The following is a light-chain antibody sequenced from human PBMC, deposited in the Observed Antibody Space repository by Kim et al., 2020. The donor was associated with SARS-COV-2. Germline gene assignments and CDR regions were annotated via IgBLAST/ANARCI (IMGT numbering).Light chain of an antibody. Sequence: QLSTISCTGTSSDVGGYNYVSWYQQHPGKAPKLMIYDVSNRPSGVSNRFSGSKSGNTASLTISGLQAEDEADYYCSSYTSSSTHYDFGTGTKVTVL. CDR1: SSDVGGYNY. CDR3: SSYTSSSTHYD. V-gene: IGLV2-14*03. CDR2: DVS. J-gene: IGLJ1*01.